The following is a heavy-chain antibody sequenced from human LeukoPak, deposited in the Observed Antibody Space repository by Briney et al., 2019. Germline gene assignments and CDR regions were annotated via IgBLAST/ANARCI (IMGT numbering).Heavy chain of an antibody. Sequence: SETLSLTCTVSGGSISSYYWSWIRQPAGKGLEWIGRIHTTGSTNYNPSLKSRVTISVDTSKNQFSLKLSSVTAADTAVYYCARTAQTGGSDYWGQGTLVTVSS. CDR1: GGSISSYY. J-gene: IGHJ4*02. D-gene: IGHD7-27*01. CDR3: ARTAQTGGSDY. CDR2: IHTTGST. V-gene: IGHV4-4*07.